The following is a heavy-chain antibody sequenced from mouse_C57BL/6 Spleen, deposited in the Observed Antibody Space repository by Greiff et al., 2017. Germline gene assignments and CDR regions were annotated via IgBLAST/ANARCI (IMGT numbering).Heavy chain of an antibody. Sequence: QVQLQQSGPELVKPGASVKISCKASGYAFSSSWMNWVKQRPGKGLEWIGRIYPGDGDTNYNGKFKGKATLTADKSSSTAYMQLSSLTSEDSAVYFCARGHYEYDGNFDYWGQGTTLTVSS. CDR2: IYPGDGDT. V-gene: IGHV1-82*01. CDR1: GYAFSSSW. J-gene: IGHJ2*01. CDR3: ARGHYEYDGNFDY. D-gene: IGHD2-4*01.